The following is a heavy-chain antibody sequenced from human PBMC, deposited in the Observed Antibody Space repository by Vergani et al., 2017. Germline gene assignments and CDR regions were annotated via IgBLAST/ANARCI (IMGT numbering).Heavy chain of an antibody. V-gene: IGHV4-38-2*01. CDR2: IYHSGST. J-gene: IGHJ6*02. CDR1: GYSISSGYY. CDR3: ARARAVAGNVYYYYYGMDV. D-gene: IGHD6-19*01. Sequence: QVQLQESGPGLVKPSETLSLTCAVSGYSISSGYYWGWIRQPPGKGREWIGSIYHSGSTYYNPSLKSRVTISVDTSKNQFSLKLSSVTAADTAVYYCARARAVAGNVYYYYYGMDVWGQGTTVTVSS.